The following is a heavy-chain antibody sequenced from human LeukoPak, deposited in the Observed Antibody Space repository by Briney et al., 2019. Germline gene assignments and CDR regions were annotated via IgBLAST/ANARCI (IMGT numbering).Heavy chain of an antibody. D-gene: IGHD3-22*01. CDR1: GYTFTSYY. CDR3: EVVPNY. J-gene: IGHJ4*02. CDR2: INPSDGST. V-gene: IGHV1-46*01. Sequence: ASVKVSCKASGYTFTSYYMQWVRQPPGQGLEWVGIINPSDGSTSSAQKFQGRVTMTRDTSTSTVYMELSSLRSEDTAVYYCEVVPNYWGRGTLVTVSS.